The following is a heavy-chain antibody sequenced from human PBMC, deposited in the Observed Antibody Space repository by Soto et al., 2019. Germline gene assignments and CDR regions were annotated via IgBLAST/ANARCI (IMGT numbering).Heavy chain of an antibody. CDR2: INPNRGAT. J-gene: IGHJ6*03. CDR3: AGESGGATATLDNYYFYMDV. V-gene: IGHV1-2*04. D-gene: IGHD5-12*01. Sequence: QVQLVQSGAELKKPGASVTVSCRTPGDPFSDYYIPWVPEAPGQGLEWMGWINPNRGATNYAQKFRGWVTMNRDTCIRTVYMQVSRLRSDDTAVYYSAGESGGATATLDNYYFYMDVGGTGTTVTVSS. CDR1: GDPFSDYY.